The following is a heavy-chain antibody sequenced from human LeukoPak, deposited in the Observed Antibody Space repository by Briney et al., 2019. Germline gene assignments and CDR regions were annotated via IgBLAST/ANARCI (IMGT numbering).Heavy chain of an antibody. CDR1: GGSISGPNW. V-gene: IGHV4-4*02. J-gene: IGHJ5*02. CDR3: ARVTDDILTGYYRTRTGFDP. Sequence: SETLSLTCAVSGGSISGPNWWSWLRQSPGKGLEWIGEVYHSGTANYNPSLKSRVTISVDTSKNQFSLKLSSVTAADTAVYYCARVTDDILTGYYRTRTGFDPWGQGTLVTVSS. CDR2: VYHSGTA. D-gene: IGHD3-9*01.